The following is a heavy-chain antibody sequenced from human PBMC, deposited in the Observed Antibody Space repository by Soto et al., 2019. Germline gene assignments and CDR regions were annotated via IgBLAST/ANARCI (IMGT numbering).Heavy chain of an antibody. V-gene: IGHV1-8*01. CDR1: GYTFTSYD. CDR3: ARQYYDFWSGYSHNWFDP. D-gene: IGHD3-3*01. J-gene: IGHJ5*02. CDR2: MNPNSGNT. Sequence: ASVKVSCKASGYTFTSYDINWVRQATRQGLEWMGWMNPNSGNTGYAQKFQGRVTMTRNTSISTAYMELSSLRSEDTAVYYCARQYYDFWSGYSHNWFDPWGQGTLVTVSS.